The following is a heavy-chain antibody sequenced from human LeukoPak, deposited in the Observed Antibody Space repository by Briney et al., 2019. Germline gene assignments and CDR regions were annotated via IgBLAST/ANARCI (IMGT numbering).Heavy chain of an antibody. CDR1: GYTFISYW. J-gene: IGHJ6*02. V-gene: IGHV5-51*01. CDR2: IYPGDSDT. D-gene: IGHD3-10*01. Sequence: GESLKISCKGSGYTFISYWIAWVRQMPGKGLEWMGIIYPGDSDTRYSPSFQGQVTISADKSIDTAYLQWSSLKASDTAMYYCARLGGTGRGGYPYYGMDVWGQGTTVTVSS. CDR3: ARLGGTGRGGYPYYGMDV.